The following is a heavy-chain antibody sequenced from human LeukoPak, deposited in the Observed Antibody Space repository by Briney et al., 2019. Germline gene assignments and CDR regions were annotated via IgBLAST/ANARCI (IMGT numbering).Heavy chain of an antibody. CDR3: ARHTGIAAAGTSAFDI. J-gene: IGHJ3*02. CDR2: IYYSGST. V-gene: IGHV4-39*01. D-gene: IGHD6-13*01. Sequence: SETLSLTCTVSGGSISSSSYYWGWIRQPPGKGLEWIGRIYYSGSTYYNPSLKSRVTISVDTSKNQFSLKLSSVTAADTAVYYCARHTGIAAAGTSAFDIWGQGTMVTVSS. CDR1: GGSISSSSYY.